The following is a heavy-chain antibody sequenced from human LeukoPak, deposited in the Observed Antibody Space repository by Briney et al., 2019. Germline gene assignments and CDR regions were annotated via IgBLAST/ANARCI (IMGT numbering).Heavy chain of an antibody. CDR1: GYSFTSYW. Sequence: GESLKISCKGSGYSFTSYWIGWVRQMPGKGLEWMGIIYPGDSDTRYSPSFQGQVTISADKSISTAYLQWSSLKASDTAMYYCARRSSSASGYNWFDPWGQGTLVTVSS. CDR3: ARRSSSASGYNWFDP. V-gene: IGHV5-51*01. D-gene: IGHD6-6*01. CDR2: IYPGDSDT. J-gene: IGHJ5*02.